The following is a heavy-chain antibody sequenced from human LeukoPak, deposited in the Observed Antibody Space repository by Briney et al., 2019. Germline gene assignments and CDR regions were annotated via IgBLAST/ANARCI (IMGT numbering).Heavy chain of an antibody. V-gene: IGHV1-69*13. D-gene: IGHD3-16*01. J-gene: IGHJ4*02. Sequence: ASVKVSCKASGGTFSSYAISWVRQAPRQGLEWMGGIIPIFGTANYAQKFQGRVTITADESTSTAYMELSSLRSEDTAVYYCARGKDYRQFGYWGQGTLVTVSS. CDR1: GGTFSSYA. CDR2: IIPIFGTA. CDR3: ARGKDYRQFGY.